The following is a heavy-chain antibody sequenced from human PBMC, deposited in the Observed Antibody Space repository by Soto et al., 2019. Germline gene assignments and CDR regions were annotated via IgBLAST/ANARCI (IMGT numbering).Heavy chain of an antibody. D-gene: IGHD3-22*01. CDR2: ISGSGGST. V-gene: IGHV3-23*01. J-gene: IGHJ4*02. CDR1: GFTFSSYA. Sequence: GGSLRLSCAASGFTFSSYAISWVRQAPGKGLEWVSAISGSGGSTYYADSVKGRFTISRDNSKNTLYLQMNSLRAEDTAVYYCAKSGIVVVISPFDDWGQGTLVTVSS. CDR3: AKSGIVVVISPFDD.